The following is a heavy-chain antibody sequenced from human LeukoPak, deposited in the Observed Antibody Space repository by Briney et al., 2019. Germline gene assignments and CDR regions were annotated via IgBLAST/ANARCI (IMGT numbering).Heavy chain of an antibody. CDR3: ARLGGYYDPPGY. CDR1: GVSISSGTYY. Sequence: PGTLSLTCTVSGVSISSGTYYWAWVRHPPGKGSEWVGTSNYSGENYYNPAPKSRVTRSVDPPKKQFILNLRTGTAADAAVYYCARLGGYYDPPGYWGQGTLVTVSS. CDR2: SNYSGEN. J-gene: IGHJ4*02. V-gene: IGHV4-39*01. D-gene: IGHD3-22*01.